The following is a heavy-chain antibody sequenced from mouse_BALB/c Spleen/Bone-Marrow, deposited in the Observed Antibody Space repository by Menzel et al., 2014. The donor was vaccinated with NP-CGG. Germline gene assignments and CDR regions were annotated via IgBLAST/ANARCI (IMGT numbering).Heavy chain of an antibody. CDR2: INPDSSTI. D-gene: IGHD1-1*01. CDR3: ARCGYYGFLHY. V-gene: IGHV4-1*02. CDR1: GFDFSRYW. J-gene: IGHJ2*01. Sequence: EVKLVESGGGLVQPGGSLKLSCAASGFDFSRYWMSWVRQAPGKGLEWIGEINPDSSTISYTPSLKDKFIISRDNAKNTLALQMSRVRSEDAGLYYCARCGYYGFLHYWGQGTTLTVSS.